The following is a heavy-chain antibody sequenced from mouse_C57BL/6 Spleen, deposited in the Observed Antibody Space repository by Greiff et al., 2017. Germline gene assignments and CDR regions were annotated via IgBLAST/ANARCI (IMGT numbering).Heavy chain of an antibody. CDR2: IHPNSGST. CDR3: ARARDYAAFDY. D-gene: IGHD2-4*01. V-gene: IGHV1-64*01. CDR1: GYTFTSYW. Sequence: VKLQQPGAELVKPGASVKLSCKASGYTFTSYWMHWVKQRPGQGLEWIGMIHPNSGSTNYNEKFKSKATLTVDKSSSTAYMQLRSLTSEDSAVYYCARARDYAAFDYWGQGTTLTVSS. J-gene: IGHJ2*01.